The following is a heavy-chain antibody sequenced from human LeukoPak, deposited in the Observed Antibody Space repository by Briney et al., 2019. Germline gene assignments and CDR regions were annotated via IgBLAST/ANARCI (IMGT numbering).Heavy chain of an antibody. CDR2: IYYSGST. CDR1: GGSISSYY. D-gene: IGHD6-19*01. Sequence: SETLSLTCTVSGGSISSYYWSWIRQPPGKGLEWIGYIYYSGSTNYNPSLKSRVTISVDTSKNQFSLKLSSVTAADTAVYYCARHVGGQWLVPGAFDIWGQGTMVTVSS. V-gene: IGHV4-59*08. J-gene: IGHJ3*02. CDR3: ARHVGGQWLVPGAFDI.